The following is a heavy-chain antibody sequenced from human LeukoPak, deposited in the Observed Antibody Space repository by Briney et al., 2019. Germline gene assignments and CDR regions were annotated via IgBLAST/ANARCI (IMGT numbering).Heavy chain of an antibody. V-gene: IGHV3-21*01. Sequence: GGSLRLSCAASGYTFRDYSVNWVRQVPGKGLEWVSSISGTGAYIYYADSVKGRFTISRDNAKNTLFLQMNSLRDEDTAVYYCVSGNDPDYLWTTYRLDAFDIWGQGTMVIVSS. CDR3: VSGNDPDYLWTTYRLDAFDI. CDR2: ISGTGAYI. J-gene: IGHJ3*02. CDR1: GYTFRDYS. D-gene: IGHD3-16*02.